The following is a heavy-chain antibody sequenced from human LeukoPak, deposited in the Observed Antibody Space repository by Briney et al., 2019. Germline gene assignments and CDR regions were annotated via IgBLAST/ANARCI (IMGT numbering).Heavy chain of an antibody. CDR2: ISVYNGNT. CDR1: GGTFSSYG. CDR3: AREDPGVPAAYDY. V-gene: IGHV1-18*01. J-gene: IGHJ4*02. Sequence: ASVKVSCKASGGTFSSYGISWVRQAPGQGLEWMGWISVYNGNTNYAQKFQGRVTMTTDTSTSTAYMELRSLRSDDTAVYYCAREDPGVPAAYDYWGQGTLVTVSS. D-gene: IGHD2-2*01.